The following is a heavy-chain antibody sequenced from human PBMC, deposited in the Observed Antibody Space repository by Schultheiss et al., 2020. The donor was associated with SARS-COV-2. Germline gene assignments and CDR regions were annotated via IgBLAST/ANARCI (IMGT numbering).Heavy chain of an antibody. D-gene: IGHD2-2*01. Sequence: SQTLSLTCSVSGGSISSYYWSWIRQPPGKGLEWIGFIHDSGITNYNPSLKSRVTISVDTSKNQFSLKLSSVTAADTAVYYCARRQGYCSSTSCYSGGMDVWGQGTTVTVSS. V-gene: IGHV4-59*08. CDR2: IHDSGIT. CDR1: GGSISSYY. CDR3: ARRQGYCSSTSCYSGGMDV. J-gene: IGHJ6*02.